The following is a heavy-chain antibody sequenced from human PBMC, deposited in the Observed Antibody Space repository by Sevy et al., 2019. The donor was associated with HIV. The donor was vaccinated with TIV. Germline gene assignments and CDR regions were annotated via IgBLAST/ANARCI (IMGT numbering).Heavy chain of an antibody. Sequence: GESLNISCAASGFTFSSYSMNWVRQAPGKGLEWVSSISSSSSYIYYADSVKGRFTISRDNAKNSLYLQMNSLRAEDTAVYYCARDHGSGWTRWFDPWGQRTLVTVSS. D-gene: IGHD6-19*01. J-gene: IGHJ5*02. CDR1: GFTFSSYS. V-gene: IGHV3-21*01. CDR3: ARDHGSGWTRWFDP. CDR2: ISSSSSYI.